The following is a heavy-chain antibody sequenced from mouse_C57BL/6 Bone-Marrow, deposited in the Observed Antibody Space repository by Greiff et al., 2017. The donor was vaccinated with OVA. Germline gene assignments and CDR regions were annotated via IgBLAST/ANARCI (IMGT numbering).Heavy chain of an antibody. J-gene: IGHJ2*01. Sequence: VQLKESGPGLVKPSQSLSLTCSVTGYSITSGYYWNWIRQFPGNKLEWMGYISYDGSNNYNPSLKNRIAITRDTTKNQFFLKLNSVTTEDTATYYCARVSYYYGTFDYWGQGTTLTVSS. CDR1: GYSITSGYY. D-gene: IGHD1-1*01. V-gene: IGHV3-6*01. CDR2: ISYDGSN. CDR3: ARVSYYYGTFDY.